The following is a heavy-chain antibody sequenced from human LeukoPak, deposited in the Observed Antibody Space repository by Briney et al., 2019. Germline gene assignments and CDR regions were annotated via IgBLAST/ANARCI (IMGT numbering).Heavy chain of an antibody. J-gene: IGHJ5*02. CDR3: ARQLKYDYGDYWFDP. CDR1: GYSFTSYW. D-gene: IGHD4-17*01. Sequence: GESLKISCKGSGYSFTSYWIGWVRQMPGKGLEWIGIIYPGDSDTRYSPSFQGQVTISADKSISTAYLQWSSLKASDTAMYYCARQLKYDYGDYWFDPWGQGTLVTVSS. CDR2: IYPGDSDT. V-gene: IGHV5-51*01.